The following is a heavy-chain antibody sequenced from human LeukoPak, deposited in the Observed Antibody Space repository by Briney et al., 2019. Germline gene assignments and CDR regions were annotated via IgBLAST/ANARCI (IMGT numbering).Heavy chain of an antibody. CDR1: GFTFSSYE. CDR3: AKDAVLLWFGELETGFSGYFDY. CDR2: ISSSCSTI. V-gene: IGHV3-48*03. J-gene: IGHJ4*02. Sequence: GGSLRLSCAASGFTFSSYEMNWVRQAPGKGLAGVSYISSSCSTIYYADSVKGRFTISRDNAKNSLYLQMNSLRAEDTAVYYCAKDAVLLWFGELETGFSGYFDYWGQGTLVTVSS. D-gene: IGHD3-10*01.